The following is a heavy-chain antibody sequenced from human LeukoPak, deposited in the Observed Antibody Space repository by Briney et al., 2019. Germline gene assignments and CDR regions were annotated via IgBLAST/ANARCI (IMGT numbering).Heavy chain of an antibody. J-gene: IGHJ6*02. CDR1: GFTFSNYA. D-gene: IGHD3-3*01. CDR3: AKDRTIFGVVIPHPYYYGMDV. CDR2: ISGSGGST. V-gene: IGHV3-23*01. Sequence: GGSLRLSCAASGFTFSNYAMSWVRQAPGKGLEWVSAISGSGGSTYYADSVKGRFTISRDNSKNTLYLQMNSLRAEDTAVYYCAKDRTIFGVVIPHPYYYGMDVWGQGTTVTVSS.